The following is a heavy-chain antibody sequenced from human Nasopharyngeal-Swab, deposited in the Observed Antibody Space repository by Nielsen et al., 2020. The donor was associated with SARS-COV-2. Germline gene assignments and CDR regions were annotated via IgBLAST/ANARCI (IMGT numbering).Heavy chain of an antibody. Sequence: GGSRRLSCAASGFTFSSYAMSWVRQAPGKGLEWVSAISGSGGSTYYADSVKGRFTISRDNSKNTLYLQMNSLRAEDTAVYYCAKRQLLPTGAFDIWGQGTMVTVSS. D-gene: IGHD2-2*01. CDR2: ISGSGGST. J-gene: IGHJ3*02. CDR1: GFTFSSYA. V-gene: IGHV3-23*01. CDR3: AKRQLLPTGAFDI.